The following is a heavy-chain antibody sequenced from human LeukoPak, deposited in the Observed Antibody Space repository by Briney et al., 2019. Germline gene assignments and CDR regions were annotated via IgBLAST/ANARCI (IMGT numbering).Heavy chain of an antibody. CDR1: GGSFSGYY. D-gene: IGHD3-10*01. CDR2: INHSGST. V-gene: IGHV4-34*01. CDR3: AREGTVDRYFQH. Sequence: SETLSPTCAVYGGSFSGYYWSWIRQPPGKGLEWIGEINHSGSTNYNPSLKSRVTISVDTSKNQFSLKLSSVTAADTAVYYCAREGTVDRYFQHWGQGTLVTVSS. J-gene: IGHJ1*01.